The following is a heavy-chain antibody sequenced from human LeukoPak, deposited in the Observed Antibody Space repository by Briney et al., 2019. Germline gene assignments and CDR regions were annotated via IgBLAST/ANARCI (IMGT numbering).Heavy chain of an antibody. CDR2: INHSGST. D-gene: IGHD3-3*01. CDR3: ASGVDSAKVGY. J-gene: IGHJ4*02. V-gene: IGHV4-34*01. Sequence: SETLSLTCAVYGGSFSGYYWSWIRQPPGKGLEWIGEINHSGSTNYNPSLKSRVSISVDTSKNQFSLQLSSVTAADTAMYYCASGVDSAKVGYWGQGTLVTVSS. CDR1: GGSFSGYY.